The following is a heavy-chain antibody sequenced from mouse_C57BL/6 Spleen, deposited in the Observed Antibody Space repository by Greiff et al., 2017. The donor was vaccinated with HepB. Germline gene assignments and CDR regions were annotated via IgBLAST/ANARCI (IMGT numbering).Heavy chain of an antibody. CDR2: IRNKANNHAT. J-gene: IGHJ4*01. Sequence: EVKLMESGGGLVQPGGSMKLSCAASGFTFSDAWMDWVRQSPEKGLEWVAEIRNKANNHATYYAESVKGRFTISRDDSKSSVYLQMNSLRAEDTGIYYCLYYGNYGIYYAMDYWGQGTSVTVSS. CDR1: GFTFSDAW. V-gene: IGHV6-6*01. CDR3: LYYGNYGIYYAMDY. D-gene: IGHD2-1*01.